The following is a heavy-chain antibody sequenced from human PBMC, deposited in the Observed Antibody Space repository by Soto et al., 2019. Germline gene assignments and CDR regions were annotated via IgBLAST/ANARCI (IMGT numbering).Heavy chain of an antibody. CDR1: GGSISSYY. CDR2: IYYSGST. CDR3: AGGNYYYGFDG. Sequence: PSETLSLTCTVSGGSISSYYWSWIRQPPGKGLEWIGYIYYSGSTNYNPSLKSRVTISVDTSKNQFSLKLSSVTAADTAVYYCAGGNYYYGFDGWGKGTTVTVSS. V-gene: IGHV4-59*01. J-gene: IGHJ6*04.